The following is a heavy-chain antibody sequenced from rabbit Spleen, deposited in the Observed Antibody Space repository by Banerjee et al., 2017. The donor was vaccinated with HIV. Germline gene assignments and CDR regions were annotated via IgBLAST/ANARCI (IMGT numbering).Heavy chain of an antibody. Sequence: QQQLEESGGGLVKPGGTLTLTCKASGIDFSSYYYMCWVRQAPGKGLELIACINIVTGKSVYASWAKGRFMMSRTSSTMVTLQMTSLTVADTATYFCARDLVAVIGWNFNLWGPGTLVTVS. CDR1: GIDFSSYYY. J-gene: IGHJ4*01. V-gene: IGHV1S45*01. CDR3: ARDLVAVIGWNFNL. D-gene: IGHD1-1*01. CDR2: INIVTGKS.